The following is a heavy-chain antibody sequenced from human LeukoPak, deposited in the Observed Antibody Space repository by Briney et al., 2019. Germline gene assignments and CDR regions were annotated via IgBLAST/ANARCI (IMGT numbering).Heavy chain of an antibody. D-gene: IGHD5-12*01. CDR1: GFTFSSYA. J-gene: IGHJ6*02. CDR3: ARGGLARDYYYYGMDV. CDR2: ISYDGSNK. Sequence: GGSLRLSCAASGFTFSSYAMHWVRQAPGKGLEWVAVISYDGSNKYYADSVKGRFTISRDSSKNTLYLQMNSLRAEDTAVYYCARGGLARDYYYYGMDVWGQGTTVTVSS. V-gene: IGHV3-30-3*01.